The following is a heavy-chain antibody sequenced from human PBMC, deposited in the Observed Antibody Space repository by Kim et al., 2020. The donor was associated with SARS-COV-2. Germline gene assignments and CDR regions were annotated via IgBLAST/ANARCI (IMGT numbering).Heavy chain of an antibody. J-gene: IGHJ6*02. CDR3: AGPISRAAYYYYGMDV. CDR1: GYTFTSYA. Sequence: ASVKVSCKASGYTFTSYAMNWVRQAPGQGLEWMGWINTNTGNPTYAQGFTGRFVFSLDTSVSTAYLQICSLKAEDTAVYYCAGPISRAAYYYYGMDVWGQGTTVTVSS. V-gene: IGHV7-4-1*01. CDR2: INTNTGNP.